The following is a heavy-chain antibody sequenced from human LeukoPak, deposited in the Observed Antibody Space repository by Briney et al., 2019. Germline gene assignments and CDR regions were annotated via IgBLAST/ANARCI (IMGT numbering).Heavy chain of an antibody. V-gene: IGHV3-33*06. CDR2: IWYDGSNK. D-gene: IGHD1-26*01. CDR3: AKDQEGATTGFDY. CDR1: GFTFSSYG. J-gene: IGHJ4*02. Sequence: GGSLRLPCAASGFTFSSYGMHWVRQAPGKGLEWVAVIWYDGSNKYYADSVKGRFTISRDNSKNTLYLQMNSLRAEDTAVYYCAKDQEGATTGFDYWGQGTLVTVSS.